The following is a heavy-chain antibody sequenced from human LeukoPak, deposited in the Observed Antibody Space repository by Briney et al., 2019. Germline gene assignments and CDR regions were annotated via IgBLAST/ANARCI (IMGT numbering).Heavy chain of an antibody. D-gene: IGHD2-8*01. J-gene: IGHJ3*02. Sequence: SVKVSCKASGGTFSSYAISWVRQAPGQGLEWMGGIIPIFGTANYAQKFQGRVTITADEPTSTAYMELSSLRSEDTAVYYCAREDIVLMAHAFDIWGQGTMVTVSS. CDR2: IIPIFGTA. V-gene: IGHV1-69*13. CDR1: GGTFSSYA. CDR3: AREDIVLMAHAFDI.